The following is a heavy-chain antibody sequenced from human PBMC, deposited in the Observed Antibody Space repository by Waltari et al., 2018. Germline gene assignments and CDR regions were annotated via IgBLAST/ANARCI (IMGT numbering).Heavy chain of an antibody. D-gene: IGHD1-26*01. CDR2: IIPIFGTA. Sequence: QVQLVQSGAEVKKPGSSVKVSCKASGGTFSSYAISWLRQAPGQGLEWMGGIIPIFGTANYAQKFQGRVTITADESTSTAYMELSSLRSEDTAVYYCARERGIVGATTPTNDAFDIWGQGTMVTVSS. CDR1: GGTFSSYA. CDR3: ARERGIVGATTPTNDAFDI. J-gene: IGHJ3*02. V-gene: IGHV1-69*13.